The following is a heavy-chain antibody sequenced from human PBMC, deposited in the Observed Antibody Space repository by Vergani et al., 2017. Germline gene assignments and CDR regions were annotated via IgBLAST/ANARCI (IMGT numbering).Heavy chain of an antibody. CDR3: AKDLGTSSGGGWFDP. J-gene: IGHJ5*02. CDR2: ISWNSNSI. D-gene: IGHD6-6*01. CDR1: GFTSAGYA. Sequence: EVQLEESGGGLVLPGRSLRLSCVASGFTSAGYAMHWVRQAPGKDLEWVSGISWNSNSIGYADSVKGRFTISRDNAKNSLYLQMNSLRAEDTALYYCAKDLGTSSGGGWFDPWGQGTLVTVSS. V-gene: IGHV3-9*02.